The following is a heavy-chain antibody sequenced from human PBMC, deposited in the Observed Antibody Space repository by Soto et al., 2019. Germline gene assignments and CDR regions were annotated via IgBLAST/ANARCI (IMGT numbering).Heavy chain of an antibody. D-gene: IGHD3-16*01. J-gene: IGHJ3*02. CDR2: ISSSSTYT. V-gene: IGHV3-11*06. CDR1: GFPFSDNY. Sequence: EGSLSLSCVASGFPFSDNYINWIRQAPGKGLEWVSYISSSSTYTNYADSVNCRAAIASDTSNISLLLQINTLGAEATAVYYRARVGGLLRRHDYFVIWGQGAMVAVS. CDR3: ARVGGLLRRHDYFVI.